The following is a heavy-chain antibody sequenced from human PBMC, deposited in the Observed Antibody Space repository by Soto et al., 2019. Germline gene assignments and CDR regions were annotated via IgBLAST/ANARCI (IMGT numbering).Heavy chain of an antibody. CDR2: IHSTGNFI. D-gene: IGHD6-13*01. CDR1: GFTFSNYE. CDR3: AREDIPADGPFDY. V-gene: IGHV3-48*03. J-gene: IGHJ4*02. Sequence: PGGSLRLSCAASGFTFSNYEINWVRQAPGKGLEWVSYIHSTGNFIHYADSVKGRFTISRDDAKNSVYLQMNSLRAEDTALYYCAREDIPADGPFDYWGPGILVTVS.